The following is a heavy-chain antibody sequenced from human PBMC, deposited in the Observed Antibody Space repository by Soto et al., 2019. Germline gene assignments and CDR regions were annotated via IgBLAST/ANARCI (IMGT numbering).Heavy chain of an antibody. CDR1: GFTFSSDS. D-gene: IGHD6-13*01. J-gene: IGHJ6*02. CDR3: AREGWCSSGWYVEPIDYYYYGMDV. Sequence: GESLTLSCTASGFTFSSDSMNWVRLAPRKGLEWVSYISSSSSTIYYADSAQGRFTISRDNAKSSLTLQMNRLRDEDTAAYSCAREGWCSSGWYVEPIDYYYYGMDVWGQGTKVTVSS. CDR2: ISSSSSTI. V-gene: IGHV3-48*02.